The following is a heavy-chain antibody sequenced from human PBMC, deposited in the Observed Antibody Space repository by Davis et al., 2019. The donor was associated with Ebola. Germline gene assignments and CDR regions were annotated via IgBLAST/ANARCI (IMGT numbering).Heavy chain of an antibody. CDR1: GGSISSDRYY. D-gene: IGHD3-22*01. CDR2: IYTSGST. Sequence: PSETLSLTCTVSGGSISSDRYYWSWIRQPAGKGLKWIGHIYTSGSTNYNPSLKSRVTISVDTSKNQFALNLSSVTAADTAVYYCARATKSDYYDSSGYYYPSPFDYWGQGTLVTVSS. J-gene: IGHJ4*02. V-gene: IGHV4-61*09. CDR3: ARATKSDYYDSSGYYYPSPFDY.